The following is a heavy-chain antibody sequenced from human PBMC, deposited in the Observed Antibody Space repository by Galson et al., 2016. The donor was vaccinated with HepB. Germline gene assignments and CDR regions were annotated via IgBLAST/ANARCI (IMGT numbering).Heavy chain of an antibody. CDR3: ARGLWFGEPDV. J-gene: IGHJ6*02. CDR1: GFSFSDYY. V-gene: IGHV3-11*04. CDR2: INTGGSTT. Sequence: SLRLSCAASGFSFSDYYMSWIRQAPGKGLECVSYINTGGSTTYYADSVKGRFTISRDNAKKSLYLQMESLRADDSALYYCARGLWFGEPDVWGQGTTVTVSS. D-gene: IGHD3-10*01.